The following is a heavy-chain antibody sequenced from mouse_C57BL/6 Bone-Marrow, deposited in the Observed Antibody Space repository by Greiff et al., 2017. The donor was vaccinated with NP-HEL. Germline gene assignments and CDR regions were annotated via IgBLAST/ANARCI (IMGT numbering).Heavy chain of an antibody. CDR1: GFSLSTSGMG. D-gene: IGHD1-1*01. V-gene: IGHV8-12*01. CDR2: IYWDDAK. CDR3: ARREDGSSLGDY. Sequence: QVTLKVSGPGILQPSQTLSLTCSFSGFSLSTSGMGVSWIRQPSGKGLEWLAYIYWDDAKRYNPSLKSRPPISKDTSRNQVFLKITSVDTAATATYYCARREDGSSLGDYWGQGTSVTVSS. J-gene: IGHJ4*01.